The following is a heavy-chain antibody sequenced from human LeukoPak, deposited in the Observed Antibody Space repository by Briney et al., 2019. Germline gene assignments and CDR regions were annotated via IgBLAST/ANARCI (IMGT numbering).Heavy chain of an antibody. CDR2: VHYSGTT. J-gene: IGHJ4*02. V-gene: IGHV4-39*02. Sequence: PSETLSLTCPVSGGSVSSNTYYWSGIRQPPGEGLEWIGSVHYSGTTYYNPSLKSRVTISIDTSNNHFSLRLTSVAAADTAVYYCARRINTGYDPYFFDSWGQGILVTVSS. D-gene: IGHD5-12*01. CDR1: GGSVSSNTYY. CDR3: ARRINTGYDPYFFDS.